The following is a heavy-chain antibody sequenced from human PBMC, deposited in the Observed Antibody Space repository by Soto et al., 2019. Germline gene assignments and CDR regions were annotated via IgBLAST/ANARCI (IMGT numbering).Heavy chain of an antibody. D-gene: IGHD7-27*01. J-gene: IGHJ4*02. CDR1: GFTFSSYA. CDR2: ISYDGSNK. CDR3: ARAGDLGLDY. V-gene: IGHV3-30*04. Sequence: GGSLRLSCAASGFTFSSYAMHWVRQAPGKGLEWVAVISYDGSNKYYADSVKGRFTISRDNSKNTLYLQMNSLRAEDTAVYYCARAGDLGLDYWGQGTPVTVSS.